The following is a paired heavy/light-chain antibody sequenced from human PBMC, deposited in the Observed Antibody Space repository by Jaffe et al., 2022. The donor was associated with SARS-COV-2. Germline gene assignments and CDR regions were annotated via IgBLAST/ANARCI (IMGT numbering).Light chain of an antibody. CDR3: LLLYGALRV. CDR2: DTD. J-gene: IGLJ3*02. Sequence: QAVVTQEPSLTVSPGGTVTLTCGSSTGAVTSGHYPYWFQQKPGQVPRTLIFDTDNRHSWTPARFSGSLLGGKAALTLSGVQPEDEADYYCLLLYGALRVFGGGTELTVL. V-gene: IGLV7-46*01. CDR1: TGAVTSGHY.
Heavy chain of an antibody. Sequence: EVQLVESGGGLVEPGGSLRLSCAASGFTLSNAWMSWVRQTPGKGLEWVGRIKSKPDGGTAYYAAPVKGRFTISRDDSKNTLYLQMNSLKTEDTAVYYCATDWGMGPTGMFQFDYWGQGTLVTVSA. CDR1: GFTLSNAW. CDR2: IKSKPDGGTA. CDR3: ATDWGMGPTGMFQFDY. J-gene: IGHJ4*02. V-gene: IGHV3-15*01. D-gene: IGHD3-10*02.